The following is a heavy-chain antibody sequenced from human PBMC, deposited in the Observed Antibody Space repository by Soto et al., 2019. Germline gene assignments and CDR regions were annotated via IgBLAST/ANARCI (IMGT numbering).Heavy chain of an antibody. Sequence: GGSLRLSCAASGFTFRNYGMNWVRQAPGKGLEWVSYIGLGSSTKYYADSVEGRLTISRDNAKNSLYLQMNSLRAEDTAVYYCARDQLYYNDISGRPLNAFDVWGQGTTVTVSS. CDR3: ARDQLYYNDISGRPLNAFDV. CDR2: IGLGSSTK. J-gene: IGHJ3*01. CDR1: GFTFRNYG. D-gene: IGHD3-22*01. V-gene: IGHV3-48*01.